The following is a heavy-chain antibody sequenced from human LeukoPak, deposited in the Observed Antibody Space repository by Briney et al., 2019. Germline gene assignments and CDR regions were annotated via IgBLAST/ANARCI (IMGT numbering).Heavy chain of an antibody. CDR1: GFTFSSYG. CDR2: IWYDGSNK. V-gene: IGHV3-33*06. Sequence: PGRSLRLSCAAPGFTFSSYGMHWVRHAPGKGLEWVAAIWYDGSNKYYADSVKGRFTISRDNSKNTLYLQMNSLRAEDTAVYYCAKDGGNSLDYWGQGTLVTVSS. D-gene: IGHD1-1*01. J-gene: IGHJ4*02. CDR3: AKDGGNSLDY.